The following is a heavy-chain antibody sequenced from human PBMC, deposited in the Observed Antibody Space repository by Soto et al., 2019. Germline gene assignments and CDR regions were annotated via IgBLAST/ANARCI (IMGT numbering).Heavy chain of an antibody. CDR3: ARLQYSSSQSWFDS. J-gene: IGHJ5*01. V-gene: IGHV5-51*01. Sequence: PGESLKISCKGSGYSFTSYWIRLFRQMPGKGLEWMGIIYPGDSDTRYSPSFQGQVTISADKSISTAYLHWSSLKASDTAMYYCARLQYSSSQSWFDSWGKGPMVTGSS. D-gene: IGHD6-6*01. CDR2: IYPGDSDT. CDR1: GYSFTSYW.